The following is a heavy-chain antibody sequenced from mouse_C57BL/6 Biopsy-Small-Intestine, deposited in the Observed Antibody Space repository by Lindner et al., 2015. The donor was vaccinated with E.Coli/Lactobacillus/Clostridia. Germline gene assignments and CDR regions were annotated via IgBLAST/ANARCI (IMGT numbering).Heavy chain of an antibody. CDR3: ARDGSTYYYAMDY. CDR2: IDPSDSYT. J-gene: IGHJ4*01. CDR1: GYAFTSHW. V-gene: IGHV1-69*01. D-gene: IGHD1-1*01. Sequence: VQLQESGAELVMPGASVKLSCKASGYAFTSHWIHWVKQRPGQGLEWIGEIDPSDSYTNYNQKFKGKATLTVDKSSSTAYMRLSSLTSEDSAVFYCARDGSTYYYAMDYWGQGTSVTVSS.